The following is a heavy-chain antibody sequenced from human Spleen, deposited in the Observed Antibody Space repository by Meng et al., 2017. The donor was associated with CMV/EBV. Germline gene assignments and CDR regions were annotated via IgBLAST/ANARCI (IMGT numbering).Heavy chain of an antibody. J-gene: IGHJ5*02. CDR2: TWSDGSNK. CDR3: ARVDQLLPTGS. CDR1: GFTFNNYG. Sequence: GGSLRLSCSASGFTFNNYGMHWVRQAPGKGLEWVAGTWSDGSNKYYADSVKGRFTISRDNSKNTLYLQMNSLRAEDTAVYYCARVDQLLPTGSWGQGTLVTVS. V-gene: IGHV3-33*01. D-gene: IGHD2-2*01.